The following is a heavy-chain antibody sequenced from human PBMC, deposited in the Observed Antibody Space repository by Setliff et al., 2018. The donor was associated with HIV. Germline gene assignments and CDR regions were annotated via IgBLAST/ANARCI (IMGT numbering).Heavy chain of an antibody. CDR2: INPNSGGT. CDR1: GYTFTGYY. Sequence: ASVKVSCKASGYTFTGYYMHWVRQAPGQGLEWMGWINPNSGGTNYAQKFQGRVTMTRDTSISTAYMELSRVKSDDTAVYYCARGPPIVVVPAALLTFDYWGQGTLVTVSS. CDR3: ARGPPIVVVPAALLTFDY. V-gene: IGHV1-2*02. J-gene: IGHJ4*02. D-gene: IGHD2-2*01.